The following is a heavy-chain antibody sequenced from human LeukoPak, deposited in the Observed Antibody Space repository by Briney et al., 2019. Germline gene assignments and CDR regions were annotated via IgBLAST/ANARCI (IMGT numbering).Heavy chain of an antibody. CDR1: GFTFSSYS. D-gene: IGHD6-19*01. CDR3: ARSAVDY. V-gene: IGHV3-21*01. Sequence: TGGSLRLSCAASGFTFSSYSMNWVRQAPGKGLEWVSSISSSSSYIYHADSVKGRFTISRDNAKNSLYLQMNSLRAEDTAVYYCARSAVDYWGQGTLVTVSS. CDR2: ISSSSSYI. J-gene: IGHJ4*02.